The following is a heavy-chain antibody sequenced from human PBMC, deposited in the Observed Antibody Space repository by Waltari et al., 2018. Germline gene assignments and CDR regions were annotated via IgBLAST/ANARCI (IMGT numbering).Heavy chain of an antibody. CDR3: AKDDNIAAVASHFDS. J-gene: IGHJ4*02. V-gene: IGHV3-23*04. CDR1: GFTFSSYG. D-gene: IGHD6-13*01. Sequence: EVQLVESGGGLVQPGGSLRLSCAASGFTFSSYGMTWVRQAPGKGLEWVSSISGRGANTSSADSLRGRFTISRDNSRNTLYLQMNSLRAEDTAVYYCAKDDNIAAVASHFDSWGQGTLVTVSS. CDR2: ISGRGANT.